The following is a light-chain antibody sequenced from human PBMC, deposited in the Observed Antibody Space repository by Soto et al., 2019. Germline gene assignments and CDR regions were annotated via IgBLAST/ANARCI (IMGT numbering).Light chain of an antibody. CDR2: EVS. J-gene: IGLJ1*01. V-gene: IGLV2-14*01. Sequence: QSVLTQPASVSGSPGQSITISCTGTSSDVGGYNYVSWYQQHPGKAPKLMIYEVSNRPSRVSNRFSGSKSGNTASLTISGLQAEDEADYYCSSYTSSSLGVFGTGTKLTVL. CDR3: SSYTSSSLGV. CDR1: SSDVGGYNY.